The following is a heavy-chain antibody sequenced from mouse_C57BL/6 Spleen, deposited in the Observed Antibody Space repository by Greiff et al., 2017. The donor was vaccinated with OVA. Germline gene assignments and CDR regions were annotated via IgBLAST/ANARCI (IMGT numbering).Heavy chain of an antibody. D-gene: IGHD2-1*01. CDR1: GYTFTSYW. CDR3: ARLYSIYGNYGGAMDY. Sequence: VQLQQPGAELVKPGASVKMSCKASGYTFTSYWITWVKQRPGQGLEWIGDIYPGSGSTNYNENFKSKATLAVDTSSSTAYMQLSSLTSEDSAVYYCARLYSIYGNYGGAMDYWGQGTSVTVSS. J-gene: IGHJ4*01. V-gene: IGHV1-55*01. CDR2: IYPGSGST.